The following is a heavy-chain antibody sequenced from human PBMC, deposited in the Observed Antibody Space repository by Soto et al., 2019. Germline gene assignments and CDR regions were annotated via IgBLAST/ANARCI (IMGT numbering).Heavy chain of an antibody. J-gene: IGHJ4*02. Sequence: GGSLRLSCAASGFTFSSYGMHWVRQAPGKGLEWVAVISYDGSNKYYADSVKGRFTISRDNSKNTLYLQMNRLRAEDTAVYYCAKGRVTIFGVVTPVDYWGQGTLVTVSS. CDR2: ISYDGSNK. CDR1: GFTFSSYG. CDR3: AKGRVTIFGVVTPVDY. D-gene: IGHD3-3*01. V-gene: IGHV3-30*18.